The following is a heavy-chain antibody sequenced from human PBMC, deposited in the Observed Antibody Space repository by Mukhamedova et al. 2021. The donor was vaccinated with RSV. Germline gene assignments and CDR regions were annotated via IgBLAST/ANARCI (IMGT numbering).Heavy chain of an antibody. CDR1: C. CDR3: PRGDYYYYID. J-gene: IGHJ6*03. V-gene: IGHV4-59*01. Sequence: CWIWIRQPPGKGLEWVGYISYTEATNYNPSLKSRVTMAVDTSKNQFSLSLTSVTAADTAVYYFPRGDYYYYID. CDR2: ISYTEAT. D-gene: IGHD3-16*01.